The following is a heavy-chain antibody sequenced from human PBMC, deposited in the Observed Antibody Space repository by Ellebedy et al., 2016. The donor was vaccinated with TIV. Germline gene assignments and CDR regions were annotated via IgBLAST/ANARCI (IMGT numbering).Heavy chain of an antibody. J-gene: IGHJ5*02. D-gene: IGHD6-6*01. Sequence: GGSLRLSXAASGFTFDGFSMHWARQAPGKGLEWVSLINRYGSITYYADSVKGRFTISRDNSRNSLYLQMNSLRPEDTALYYCVKERYGVQFVLGSWGQGTLVTVAS. CDR2: INRYGSIT. CDR1: GFTFDGFS. CDR3: VKERYGVQFVLGS. V-gene: IGHV3-43*01.